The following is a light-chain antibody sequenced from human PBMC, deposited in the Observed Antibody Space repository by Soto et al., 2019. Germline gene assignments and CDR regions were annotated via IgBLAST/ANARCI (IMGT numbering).Light chain of an antibody. CDR2: LAS. CDR3: MQALQTPRT. V-gene: IGKV2-28*01. Sequence: DIVMTQSPLSLPVTPGEPASISCWSSQSLLHSNGNTYLEWYLQKPGQSPQLLISLASNRASGVPDRFSGSGSGTDFTLKISRVEAADVGVYYCMQALQTPRTFGPGTKVDIK. CDR1: QSLLHSNGNTY. J-gene: IGKJ3*01.